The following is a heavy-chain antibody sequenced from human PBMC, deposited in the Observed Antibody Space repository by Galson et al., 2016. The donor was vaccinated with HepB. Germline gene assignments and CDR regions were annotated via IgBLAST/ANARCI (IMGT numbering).Heavy chain of an antibody. CDR3: AKTETPGTPGRVGHFDY. CDR1: GFTFSSYA. CDR2: ITGGGFT. D-gene: IGHD1-7*01. J-gene: IGHJ4*02. V-gene: IGHV3-23*01. Sequence: SLRLSCAASGFTFSSYAMSWVRQAPGKGLEWVSLITGGGFTYYADSVKGRFTISRDFSKDTLYLQMSSLRAGDTAVYFGAKTETPGTPGRVGHFDYWGQGTLVTVSS.